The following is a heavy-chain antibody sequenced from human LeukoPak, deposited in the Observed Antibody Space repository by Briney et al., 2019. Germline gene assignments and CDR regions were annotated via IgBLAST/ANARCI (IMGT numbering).Heavy chain of an antibody. CDR2: IYHSGST. Sequence: SETLSLTCTVSGYSISSGYYWGWIRQPPGKGLEWIGSIYHSGSTYYNPSLKSRVTISVDTSKNQFSLKLSSVTAADTAVYYCARERPFDYWGQGTLVTVSS. CDR3: ARERPFDY. D-gene: IGHD6-25*01. CDR1: GYSISSGYY. J-gene: IGHJ4*02. V-gene: IGHV4-38-2*02.